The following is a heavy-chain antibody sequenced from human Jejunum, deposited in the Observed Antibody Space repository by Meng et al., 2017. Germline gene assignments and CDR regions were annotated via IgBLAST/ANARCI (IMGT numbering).Heavy chain of an antibody. CDR3: AKTLYASGTSYFDY. J-gene: IGHJ4*02. CDR2: ISFLGGDT. CDR1: GFTFSDYA. V-gene: IGHV3-23*01. Sequence: GESLKISCAASGFTFSDYAMTWVRQAPGKGLEWVSTISFLGGDTNYAGSVKGRFTISRDNSKNTLYLQMVSLRADDTAVYYCAKTLYASGTSYFDYWGQGTLVTVSS. D-gene: IGHD3-10*01.